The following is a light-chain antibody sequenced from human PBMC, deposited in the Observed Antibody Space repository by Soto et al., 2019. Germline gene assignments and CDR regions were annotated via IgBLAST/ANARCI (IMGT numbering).Light chain of an antibody. V-gene: IGLV2-11*01. CDR3: CSYAGSPYV. CDR1: SSDVGAHDY. J-gene: IGLJ1*01. CDR2: DVT. Sequence: QSVLTQPRSVSGSPGQLVAISCTGTSSDVGAHDYVPWYQQHPGKATKLMIYDVTKRPSGVPDRFSGSKSGNTASLTISGLQPEDESDYYCCSYAGSPYVFGTGTKVTVL.